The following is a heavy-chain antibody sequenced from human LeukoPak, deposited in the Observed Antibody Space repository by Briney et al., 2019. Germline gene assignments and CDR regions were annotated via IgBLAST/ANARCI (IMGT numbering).Heavy chain of an antibody. CDR2: ISYDGSNK. CDR1: GFTFSSYG. Sequence: GRSLRRSCAASGFTFSSYGMHWVRQAPGKGLEWVAVISYDGSNKYYADSVKGRFTISRDNSKNTLYLQMNSLRAEDTAVYYCAKDATGPAGSWGQGTLVTVSS. D-gene: IGHD1-14*01. CDR3: AKDATGPAGS. J-gene: IGHJ5*02. V-gene: IGHV3-30*18.